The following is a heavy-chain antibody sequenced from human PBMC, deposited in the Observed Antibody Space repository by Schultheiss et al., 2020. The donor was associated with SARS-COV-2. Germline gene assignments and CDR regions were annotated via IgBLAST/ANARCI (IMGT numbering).Heavy chain of an antibody. CDR1: GYTFTGYY. V-gene: IGHV1-2*02. CDR2: INPNSGGT. Sequence: ASVKVSCKASGYTFTGYYMHWVRQAPGQGLEWMGWINPNSGGTNYAQKLQGRVTMTTDTSTSTAYMELRSLRSDDTAVYYCARDYGDRDAFDIWGQGTTVTVSS. D-gene: IGHD4-17*01. CDR3: ARDYGDRDAFDI. J-gene: IGHJ3*02.